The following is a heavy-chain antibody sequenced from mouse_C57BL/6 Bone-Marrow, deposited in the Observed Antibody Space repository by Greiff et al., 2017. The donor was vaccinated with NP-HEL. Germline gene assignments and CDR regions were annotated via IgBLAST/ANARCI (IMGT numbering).Heavy chain of an antibody. CDR2: ISNGGGST. J-gene: IGHJ2*01. Sequence: GGGLVQPGGSLKLSCAASGFTFSDYYMYWVRQTPEKRLEWVAYISNGGGSTYYPDTVKGRFTISRDNAKNTLYLQMSRLKSEDTAMYYCARHGAYDYFDYWGQGTTLTVSS. CDR3: ARHGAYDYFDY. V-gene: IGHV5-12*01. CDR1: GFTFSDYY. D-gene: IGHD2-3*01.